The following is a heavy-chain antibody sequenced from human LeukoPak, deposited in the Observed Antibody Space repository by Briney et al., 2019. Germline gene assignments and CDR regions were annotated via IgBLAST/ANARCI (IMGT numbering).Heavy chain of an antibody. D-gene: IGHD2-2*01. CDR3: ARQCSSTSCYGGRYFQH. V-gene: IGHV4-4*02. CDR2: IYHSGST. Sequence: TSGTLSLTCAVSGGSISSSNWWSWVRQPPGKGLEWIGEIYHSGSTNYNPSLKSRVTISVDTSKNQFSLKLSSVTAADTAVYYCARQCSSTSCYGGRYFQHWGQGTLVTVSS. CDR1: GGSISSSNW. J-gene: IGHJ1*01.